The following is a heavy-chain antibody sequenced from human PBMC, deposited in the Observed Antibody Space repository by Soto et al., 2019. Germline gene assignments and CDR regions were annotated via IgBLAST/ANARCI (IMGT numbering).Heavy chain of an antibody. CDR2: IIPILGIA. J-gene: IGHJ4*02. CDR3: ARGGREWNFDY. D-gene: IGHD2-8*01. V-gene: IGHV1-69*02. Sequence: QVQLVHSGAEVKKPGSSVKVSCKASGGTFSSYTISWVRQAPGQGLEWMGRIIPILGIANYAQKFQGRVTITADKSTSTAYMELSSLRSEDTAVYYCARGGREWNFDYWGQGTLVTVS. CDR1: GGTFSSYT.